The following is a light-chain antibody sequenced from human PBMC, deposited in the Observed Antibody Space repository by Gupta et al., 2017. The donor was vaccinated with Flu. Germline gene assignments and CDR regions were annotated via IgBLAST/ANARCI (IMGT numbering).Light chain of an antibody. CDR2: DVS. V-gene: IGLV2-14*01. CDR1: TSDVGGYNS. Sequence: QSALTQPASVSGSPGQSITISCTGPTSDVGGYNSVSWYQQRPGTAPKPMIYDVSNRPSGISNRFSGSKSGNTDSLTISVLQAEDEAEEDCSSYTSGSTLVEAFGGGTKLTVL. J-gene: IGLJ2*01. CDR3: SSYTSGSTLVEA.